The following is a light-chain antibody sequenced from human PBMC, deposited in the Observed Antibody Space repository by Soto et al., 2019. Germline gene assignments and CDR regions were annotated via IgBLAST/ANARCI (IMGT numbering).Light chain of an antibody. Sequence: QSALTQPASVSGSPGQSITISCTGTSSDVAGYNYVSWYQQHPGKAPKLMIYEVSNRPSGVSNRFSGSKSGNTASLTISGLQAEDEAEYYCSSYTSSSTLGVFGTGTKVTVL. V-gene: IGLV2-14*01. CDR2: EVS. CDR3: SSYTSSSTLGV. J-gene: IGLJ1*01. CDR1: SSDVAGYNY.